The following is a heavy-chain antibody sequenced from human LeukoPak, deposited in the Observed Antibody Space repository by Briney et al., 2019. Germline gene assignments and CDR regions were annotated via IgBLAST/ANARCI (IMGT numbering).Heavy chain of an antibody. J-gene: IGHJ6*02. V-gene: IGHV3-74*01. CDR2: INSDGSSA. Sequence: GGSLRLSCAASGFTFRSYWMHWVRQAPGKGLVWVSRINSDGSSASYADSVKGRFTISRDNAKNTLYLQMNSLRAEDTALYYCARHRDSSSSVVYYYYGMDVWGQGTTVTVSS. CDR1: GFTFRSYW. D-gene: IGHD6-6*01. CDR3: ARHRDSSSSVVYYYYGMDV.